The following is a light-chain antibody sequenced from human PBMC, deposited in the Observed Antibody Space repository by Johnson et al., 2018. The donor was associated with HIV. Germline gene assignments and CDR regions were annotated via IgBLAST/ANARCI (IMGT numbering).Light chain of an antibody. Sequence: QSVLTQPPSVSAAPGQKVTISCSGSSSNIENNYVSWYQQLPGAAPRLLIYDNNKRPSGIPDRFSGSKSGTSATLGITGLLTGDEAAYHCGTWDSSLSAPYGFGTGTKVTVL. CDR3: GTWDSSLSAPYG. V-gene: IGLV1-51*01. J-gene: IGLJ1*01. CDR1: SSNIENNY. CDR2: DNN.